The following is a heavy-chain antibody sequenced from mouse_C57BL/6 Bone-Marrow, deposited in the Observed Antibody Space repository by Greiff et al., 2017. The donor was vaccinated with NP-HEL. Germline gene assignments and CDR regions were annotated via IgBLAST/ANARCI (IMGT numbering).Heavy chain of an antibody. CDR1: GYTFTSYW. CDR2: INPSNGGT. J-gene: IGHJ4*01. Sequence: VQLQQSGTELVKPGASVKLSCKASGYTFTSYWMHWVKQRPGQGLEWIGNINPSNGGTNYNEKFKSKATLTVDKSSSTAYMQLSSLTSEDSAVYYCARCGSSYYAMDYWGQGTSVTVSS. CDR3: ARCGSSYYAMDY. V-gene: IGHV1-53*01. D-gene: IGHD1-1*01.